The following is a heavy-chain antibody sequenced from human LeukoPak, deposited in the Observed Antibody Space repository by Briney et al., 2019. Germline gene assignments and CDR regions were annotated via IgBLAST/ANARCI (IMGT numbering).Heavy chain of an antibody. CDR3: ARVVGDNWFDP. Sequence: GASLKISCKGSGYSFTSYYIGWVRQMPGKGLEWMGIIYPGDSDTRYSPSFQGQVTISADKSINAAYLQWSSLKASDTAMYYCARVVGDNWFDPWGQGTLVTVSS. V-gene: IGHV5-51*01. J-gene: IGHJ5*02. CDR2: IYPGDSDT. D-gene: IGHD2-15*01. CDR1: GYSFTSYY.